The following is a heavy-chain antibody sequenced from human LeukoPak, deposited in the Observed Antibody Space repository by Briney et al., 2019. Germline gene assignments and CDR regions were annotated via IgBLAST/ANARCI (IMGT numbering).Heavy chain of an antibody. J-gene: IGHJ3*02. CDR2: VYYSGST. V-gene: IGHV4-39*07. D-gene: IGHD1-26*01. CDR1: GGTISTSSYY. CDR3: ARDDPSYGMDI. Sequence: SETLSLTCTVSGGTISTSSYYFAWIRQPPGKGLEWIGSVYYSGSTYYHPSLKSRVTISIDTSKNQFSLNLNSVTAADTAVYYCARDDPSYGMDIWGQGTMVTVSS.